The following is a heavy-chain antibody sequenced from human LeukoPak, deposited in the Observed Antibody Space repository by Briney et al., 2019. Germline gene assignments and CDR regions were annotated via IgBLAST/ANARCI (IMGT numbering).Heavy chain of an antibody. D-gene: IGHD3-10*01. V-gene: IGHV4-38-2*02. CDR1: GYSISSGYY. CDR3: ARGIRPMVRGVIITYYYYGMDV. CDR2: IYHSGST. Sequence: KPSETLSLTCTVSGYSISSGYYWGWIRQPPGKGLEWIGSIYHSGSTYYNPSLKSRVTISVDTSMNQFSLKLSSVTAADTAVYYCARGIRPMVRGVIITYYYYGMDVWGQGTTVTVSS. J-gene: IGHJ6*02.